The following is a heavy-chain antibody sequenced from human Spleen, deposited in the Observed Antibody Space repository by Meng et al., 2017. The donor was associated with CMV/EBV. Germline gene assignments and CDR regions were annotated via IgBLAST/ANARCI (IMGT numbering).Heavy chain of an antibody. CDR3: ARDLSSGEGGWFDP. V-gene: IGHV3-66*02. D-gene: IGHD6-19*01. Sequence: GESLKISCAASGFTFSRYGMSWVRQAPGKGLEWVSVIYSGGSTYYADSVKGRFTISRDNSKNTLYLQMNSLRAEDTAVYYCARDLSSGEGGWFDPWGQGTLVTVS. CDR2: IYSGGST. CDR1: GFTFSRYG. J-gene: IGHJ5*02.